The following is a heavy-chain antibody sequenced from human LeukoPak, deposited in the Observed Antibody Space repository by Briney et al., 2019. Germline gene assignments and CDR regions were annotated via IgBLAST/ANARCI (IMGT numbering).Heavy chain of an antibody. CDR2: ISYDGSNK. Sequence: PGGSLRLSCAASGFMFSNYGMQWVRQAPGKGLEWVAVISYDGSNKYYADSVKGRFTISRHNSKNTLYLQMNSLRAEDTAVYYCASAVDTAMGEAWYYFDYWGQGTLVTVSS. CDR1: GFMFSNYG. D-gene: IGHD5-18*01. V-gene: IGHV3-30*03. CDR3: ASAVDTAMGEAWYYFDY. J-gene: IGHJ4*02.